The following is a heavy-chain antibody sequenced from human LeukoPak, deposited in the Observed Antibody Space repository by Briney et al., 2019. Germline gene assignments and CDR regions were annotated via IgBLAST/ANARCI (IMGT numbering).Heavy chain of an antibody. V-gene: IGHV4-59*01. Sequence: SETLSLTCTVPGGSISSYYWSWIRQPPGKGLEWIGYIYYSGSTNYNTSLKSRVTISVDTSKNQFSLKLSSVTAADTAVYYCARDGAVAGPSSMDVWGKGTAVTVSS. CDR2: IYYSGST. D-gene: IGHD6-19*01. CDR1: GGSISSYY. J-gene: IGHJ6*03. CDR3: ARDGAVAGPSSMDV.